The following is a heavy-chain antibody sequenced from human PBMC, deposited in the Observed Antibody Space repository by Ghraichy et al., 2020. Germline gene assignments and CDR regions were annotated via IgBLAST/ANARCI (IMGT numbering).Heavy chain of an antibody. Sequence: SETLSLTCTVSGGSISSYYWSWIRQPPGKGLEWIGYIYYSGSTNYNPSLKSRVTISVDTSKNQFSLKLSSVTAADTAVYYCARVDYDFWSGYLEGAPGYNWFDPWGQGTLVTVSS. CDR3: ARVDYDFWSGYLEGAPGYNWFDP. D-gene: IGHD3-3*01. V-gene: IGHV4-59*01. CDR1: GGSISSYY. J-gene: IGHJ5*02. CDR2: IYYSGST.